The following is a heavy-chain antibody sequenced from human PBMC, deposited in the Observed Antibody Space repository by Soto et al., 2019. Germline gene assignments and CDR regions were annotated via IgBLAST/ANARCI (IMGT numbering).Heavy chain of an antibody. CDR2: IYYSGST. CDR1: GGSISSGDYY. V-gene: IGHV4-30-4*01. J-gene: IGHJ4*02. Sequence: PSETLSLTCTVSGGSISSGDYYWSWIRQPPGKGLEWIGYIYYSGSTYYNPSLKSRVTISVDTSKNQFSLKLSSVTAADTAVYYCARARRPYYYDGSGALYYFDYWGQGTLVTVSS. D-gene: IGHD3-22*01. CDR3: ARARRPYYYDGSGALYYFDY.